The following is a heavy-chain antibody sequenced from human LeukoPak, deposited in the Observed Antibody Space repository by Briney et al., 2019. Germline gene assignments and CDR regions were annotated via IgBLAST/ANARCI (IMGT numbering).Heavy chain of an antibody. Sequence: PSETLSLTCTVSGGSISSYYWSWIRQTPGKGLEWIGCIYYSGSTNFNPSLKGRVTISVDTSKNQFSLKMSSVTAADTAVYFCARGGPPGYYYDYYMDVWGKGTTVTISS. CDR3: ARGGPPGYYYDYYMDV. V-gene: IGHV4-59*01. J-gene: IGHJ6*03. CDR1: GGSISSYY. CDR2: IYYSGST.